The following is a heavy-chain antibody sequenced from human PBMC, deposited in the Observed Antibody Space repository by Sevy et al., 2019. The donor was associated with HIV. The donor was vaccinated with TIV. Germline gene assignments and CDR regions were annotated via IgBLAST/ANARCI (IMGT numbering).Heavy chain of an antibody. D-gene: IGHD6-13*01. J-gene: IGHJ4*02. V-gene: IGHV3-30*02. Sequence: GGSLRLSCAASGFTFSGYGMHWVRQAPGKGLEWVAFIRYDVSYKYYADSVKGRFAISRDNSKNTLYLQMNSLRAEDTAVYYCAKDWSGGSWHHHVDYWGQGTLVTVSS. CDR3: AKDWSGGSWHHHVDY. CDR2: IRYDVSYK. CDR1: GFTFSGYG.